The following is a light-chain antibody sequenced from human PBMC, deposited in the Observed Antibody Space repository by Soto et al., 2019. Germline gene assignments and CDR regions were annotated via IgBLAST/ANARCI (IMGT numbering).Light chain of an antibody. CDR2: DVS. V-gene: IGLV2-14*01. Sequence: ALTQPASVSGSPGQSITISCTGTSSDVGGYNYVSWYQQHPGKAPKLMIYDVSNRPSGVSNRFSGSKSGNTASLTISGLQAEDEADYYCSSYTSSSLVVFGGGTQLTVL. CDR3: SSYTSSSLVV. J-gene: IGLJ2*01. CDR1: SSDVGGYNY.